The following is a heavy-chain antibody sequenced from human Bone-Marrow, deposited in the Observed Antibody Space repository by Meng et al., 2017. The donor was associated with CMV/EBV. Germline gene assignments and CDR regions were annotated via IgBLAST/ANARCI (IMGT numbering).Heavy chain of an antibody. CDR2: INHSGSA. D-gene: IGHD2-2*01. Sequence: SQTLSLTCAVYGGSFSGYYWSWIRQPPGKGLEWIGEINHSGSANYNPSPKSRVTMSVDTSKNQFSLKLSSVTAVDTAVYYCARGFPIVVVPAAPSPFDYWGQGTLVTVSS. V-gene: IGHV4-34*01. CDR3: ARGFPIVVVPAAPSPFDY. CDR1: GGSFSGYY. J-gene: IGHJ4*02.